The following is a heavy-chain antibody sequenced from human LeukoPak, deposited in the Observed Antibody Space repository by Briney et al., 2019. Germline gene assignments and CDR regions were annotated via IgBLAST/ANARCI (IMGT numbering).Heavy chain of an antibody. V-gene: IGHV4-61*08. CDR3: AGDYSSGWYTFDY. J-gene: IGHJ4*02. D-gene: IGHD6-19*01. Sequence: PSETLSLTCTVSGGSISSGGYYWSWIRQHPGKGLEWIGYIYYSGSTNYNPSLKSRVTISVDTSKNQFSLKLSSVTAADTAVYYCAGDYSSGWYTFDYWGQGTLVTVSS. CDR2: IYYSGST. CDR1: GGSISSGGYY.